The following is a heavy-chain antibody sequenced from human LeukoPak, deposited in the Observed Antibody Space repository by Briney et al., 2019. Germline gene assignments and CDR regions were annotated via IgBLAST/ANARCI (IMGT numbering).Heavy chain of an antibody. CDR2: IKQDGSEK. Sequence: PGGSLRLSCAASGFTFSSYWMSWVRQAPGKGLEWVANIKQDGSEKYYVDSVKGRFTISRDNAKNSLYLQMNSLRAEDTAVYYCARDASRYCSGGNCYSGLLGYFDYWGQGTLVTVSS. CDR3: ARDASRYCSGGNCYSGLLGYFDY. D-gene: IGHD2-15*01. V-gene: IGHV3-7*01. J-gene: IGHJ4*02. CDR1: GFTFSSYW.